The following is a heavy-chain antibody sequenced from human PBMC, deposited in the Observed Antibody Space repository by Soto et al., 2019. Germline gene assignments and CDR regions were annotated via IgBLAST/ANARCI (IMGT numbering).Heavy chain of an antibody. V-gene: IGHV3-30-3*01. Sequence: QVQLVEPGGGVVQPGRSLRLSCAASGFTFSSYAMHWVRQAPGKGLEWVAVISYDGSNKYYADSVKGRFTISRDNSKNTLYLQMNSLRAEDTAVYYCARDWGSDTVTTDGTDVWGQGTTVTVSS. J-gene: IGHJ6*02. D-gene: IGHD4-4*01. CDR1: GFTFSSYA. CDR2: ISYDGSNK. CDR3: ARDWGSDTVTTDGTDV.